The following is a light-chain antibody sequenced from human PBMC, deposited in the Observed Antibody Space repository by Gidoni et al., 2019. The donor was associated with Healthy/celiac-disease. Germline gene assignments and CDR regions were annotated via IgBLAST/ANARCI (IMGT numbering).Light chain of an antibody. CDR1: QGINSY. Sequence: AIRMTQSPSSFSASTGDRVTITCRASQGINSYLAWYQQKPGKAPKLLIYAASTLQSGVPSRFSGGGSGTDFTLTISCLQSEDFATYYCQQYYSYPPYTFGQGTKLEIK. V-gene: IGKV1-8*01. CDR2: AAS. J-gene: IGKJ2*01. CDR3: QQYYSYPPYT.